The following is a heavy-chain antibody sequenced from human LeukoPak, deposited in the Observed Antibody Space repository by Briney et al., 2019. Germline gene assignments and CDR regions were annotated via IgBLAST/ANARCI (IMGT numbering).Heavy chain of an antibody. V-gene: IGHV3-7*01. J-gene: IGHJ4*02. D-gene: IGHD5-12*01. CDR1: GFTFSSYW. CDR3: ARDGSSVATRGFDY. CDR2: IKQDGSEK. Sequence: GGSLRLSCAASGFTFSSYWMSWVRQAPGKGLEWVANIKQDGSEKYYVDSVKGRFTISRDNAKNSLYLQTNSLRAEDTAVYYCARDGSSVATRGFDYWGQGTLVTVSS.